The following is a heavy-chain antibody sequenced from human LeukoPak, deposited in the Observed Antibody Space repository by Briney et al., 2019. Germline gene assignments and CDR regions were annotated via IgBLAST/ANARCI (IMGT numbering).Heavy chain of an antibody. V-gene: IGHV3-30*04. CDR1: GFTFSSYA. CDR2: ISYDGSNK. CDR3: ATLIKKTPVQFDY. J-gene: IGHJ4*02. D-gene: IGHD3-10*01. Sequence: GGSLRLSCAASGFTFSSYAMHWVRQAPGKGLERVAVISYDGSNKYYADSVKGRFTISRDNSKNTLYLQMNSLRAEDTAVYYCATLIKKTPVQFDYWGQGTLVTVSS.